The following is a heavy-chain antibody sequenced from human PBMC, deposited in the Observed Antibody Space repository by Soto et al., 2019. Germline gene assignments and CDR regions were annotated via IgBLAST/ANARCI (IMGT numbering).Heavy chain of an antibody. CDR1: GGSISSYY. CDR3: ARPNMIAAPVWAFDI. D-gene: IGHD6-6*01. V-gene: IGHV4-59*08. J-gene: IGHJ3*02. Sequence: SETLSLTCTVSGGSISSYYWSWIRQPPGKGLEWIGYIYYSGSTNYNPSLKSRVTISVDTSKNQFSLKLSSVTAADTAVYYCARPNMIAAPVWAFDIWGQGTMVTVSS. CDR2: IYYSGST.